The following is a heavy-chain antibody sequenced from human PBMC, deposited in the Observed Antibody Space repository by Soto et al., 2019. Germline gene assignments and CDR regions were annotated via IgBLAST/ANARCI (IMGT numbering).Heavy chain of an antibody. J-gene: IGHJ5*02. Sequence: QVQLVQSGAEVKKPGSSVKVSCKASGGTFSSYAISWVRQAPGQGLEWMGGIIPIFGTANYAQTFQGRVTITADESTSTAYMELSSLRSEYTAVYYCARLGTPYYSSSWGNWFDPLGQGTLVTVSS. D-gene: IGHD6-13*01. CDR1: GGTFSSYA. CDR3: ARLGTPYYSSSWGNWFDP. CDR2: IIPIFGTA. V-gene: IGHV1-69*01.